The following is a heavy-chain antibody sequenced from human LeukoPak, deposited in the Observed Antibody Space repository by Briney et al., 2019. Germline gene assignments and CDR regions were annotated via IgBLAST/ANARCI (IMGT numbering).Heavy chain of an antibody. Sequence: PSETLSLTCTVSGGSISSYYWSWIRQPPGKGLEWIGYIYYSGSTNYNPSLKSRVTISVDMSKNQFSLKLSSVTAADTAVYYCARLGCSSASCYDYYFYYMDVWGKGTTVTVSS. CDR1: GGSISSYY. J-gene: IGHJ6*03. V-gene: IGHV4-59*12. CDR2: IYYSGST. D-gene: IGHD2-2*01. CDR3: ARLGCSSASCYDYYFYYMDV.